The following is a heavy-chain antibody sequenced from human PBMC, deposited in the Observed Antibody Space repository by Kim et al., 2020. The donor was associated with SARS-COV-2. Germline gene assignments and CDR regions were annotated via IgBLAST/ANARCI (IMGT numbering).Heavy chain of an antibody. J-gene: IGHJ4*02. V-gene: IGHV1-24*01. Sequence: ASVKVSCKVSGYTLTELSMHWVRQAPGKGLEWMGGFDPEDGETIYAQKFQGRVTMTEDTSTDTAYMELSSLRSEDTAVYYCATGGGYCSGGSCYSSVTTEIWGQGTLVTVSS. CDR1: GYTLTELS. CDR3: ATGGGYCSGGSCYSSVTTEI. D-gene: IGHD2-15*01. CDR2: FDPEDGET.